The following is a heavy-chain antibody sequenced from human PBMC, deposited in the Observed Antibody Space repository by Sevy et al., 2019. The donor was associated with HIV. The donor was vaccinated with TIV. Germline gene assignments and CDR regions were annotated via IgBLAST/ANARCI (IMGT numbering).Heavy chain of an antibody. J-gene: IGHJ6*02. CDR3: ARDCSSTTCLWGLDV. V-gene: IGHV3-7*03. CDR2: IKRDGSEK. CDR1: GFTFSNYW. Sequence: GGSLRLSCAASGFTFSNYWMSWVRQAPGKGLEWVAHIKRDGSEKYYVDSVKGRFTISRDNPQNSLYLQMNSLRAEDTAVYYCARDCSSTTCLWGLDVWGQGTTVTVSS. D-gene: IGHD2-2*01.